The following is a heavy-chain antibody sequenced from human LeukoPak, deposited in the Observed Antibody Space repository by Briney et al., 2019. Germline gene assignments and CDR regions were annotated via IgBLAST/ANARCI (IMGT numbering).Heavy chain of an antibody. Sequence: GRSLRRSCAASGFTFSSYAMHWVRQAPGKGLEWVAVISYDGSNKYYADSVKGRFTISRDNSKNTLYLQMNSLRAEDTAVYYCARETSWASERTNWFDPWGQGTLVTVSS. CDR2: ISYDGSNK. CDR1: GFTFSSYA. CDR3: ARETSWASERTNWFDP. D-gene: IGHD2-2*01. J-gene: IGHJ5*02. V-gene: IGHV3-30-3*01.